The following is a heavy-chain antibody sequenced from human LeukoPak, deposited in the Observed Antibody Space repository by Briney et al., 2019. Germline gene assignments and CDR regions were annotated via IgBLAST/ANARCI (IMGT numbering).Heavy chain of an antibody. J-gene: IGHJ5*02. V-gene: IGHV4-59*01. CDR2: IYYSGST. D-gene: IGHD3-22*01. CDR1: GGSISTYY. CDR3: ARGLNYYDSSGYYRWFDP. Sequence: SETLSLTCTVSGGSISTYYWSWIRQPPGKGLEWIGYIYYSGSTNYNPSLKSRVTISVDTSKNQFSLKLSSVTAADTAVYYCARGLNYYDSSGYYRWFDPWGQGTLVTVSS.